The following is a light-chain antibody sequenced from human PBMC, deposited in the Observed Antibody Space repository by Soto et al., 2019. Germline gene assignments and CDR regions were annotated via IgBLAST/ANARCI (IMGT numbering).Light chain of an antibody. CDR3: EKYNNWPWT. J-gene: IGKJ1*01. Sequence: ERVMTQSPATLSVSQGEIATLSCRAIQSVSINLAWYQQKPVQAPRLLIYGAYTMATGIPARLSGSGSGTAFTLTIMSRQSEDFGVYYCEKYNNWPWTFGQGNHVEIK. CDR2: GAY. V-gene: IGKV3-15*01. CDR1: QSVSIN.